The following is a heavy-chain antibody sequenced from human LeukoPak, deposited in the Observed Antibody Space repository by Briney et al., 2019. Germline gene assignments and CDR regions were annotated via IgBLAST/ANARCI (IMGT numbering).Heavy chain of an antibody. CDR2: IYYSGST. CDR1: GGSISSHY. J-gene: IGHJ4*02. CDR3: ARIRIAAAGLAFDY. V-gene: IGHV4-59*11. D-gene: IGHD6-13*01. Sequence: SETLSLTCTVSGGSISSHYWSWIRQPPGKGLEWIGYIYYSGSTNYNPSLKSRATISVDTSKNQFSLKLSSVTAADTAVYYCARIRIAAAGLAFDYWGQGTLVTVSS.